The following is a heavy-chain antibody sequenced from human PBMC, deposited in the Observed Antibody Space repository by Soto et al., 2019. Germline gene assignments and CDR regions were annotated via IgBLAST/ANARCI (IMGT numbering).Heavy chain of an antibody. J-gene: IGHJ3*02. V-gene: IGHV1-69*13. D-gene: IGHD3-3*01. CDR3: ARGMTDYDFWSGYPVAFDI. CDR2: IIPIFGTA. CDR1: GGTFSSYA. Sequence: SVKVSCKASGGTFSSYAISWVRQAPGQGLEWMGGIIPIFGTANYAQKFQGRVTITADESTSTAYMELSSLRSEDTAVYYCARGMTDYDFWSGYPVAFDIWGQGTMVT.